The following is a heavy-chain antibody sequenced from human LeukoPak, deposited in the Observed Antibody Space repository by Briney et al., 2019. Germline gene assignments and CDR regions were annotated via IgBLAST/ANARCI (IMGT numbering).Heavy chain of an antibody. CDR2: IYYSGST. CDR3: ARTTEGYAGGPGYSYYYYMDV. J-gene: IGHJ6*03. V-gene: IGHV4-59*01. CDR1: GGSISSYY. D-gene: IGHD5-12*01. Sequence: SETLSLTCTVSGGSISSYYWSWIRQPPGKGLEWIGYIYYSGSTNYNPSLKSRVTISVDTSTNQVSLKLRSVTAADTAVYYCARTTEGYAGGPGYSYYYYMDVWGKGTTVTISS.